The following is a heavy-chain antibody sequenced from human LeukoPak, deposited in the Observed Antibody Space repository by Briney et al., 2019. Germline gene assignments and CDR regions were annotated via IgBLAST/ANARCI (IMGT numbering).Heavy chain of an antibody. Sequence: PGGSLRLSCAASGFTFSSYAMSWVRQAPGKGLEWVSAISGSGGSTYYADSVKGRFTISRDNSKNTLYLQMNSLRAEDTAVYYCAKGRYCSSTSCYLMYYYYGMDVWGQGTTVTVSS. D-gene: IGHD2-2*01. V-gene: IGHV3-23*01. CDR1: GFTFSSYA. J-gene: IGHJ6*02. CDR3: AKGRYCSSTSCYLMYYYYGMDV. CDR2: ISGSGGST.